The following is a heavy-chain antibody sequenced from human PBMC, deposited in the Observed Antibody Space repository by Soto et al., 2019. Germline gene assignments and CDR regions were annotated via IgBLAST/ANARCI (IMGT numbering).Heavy chain of an antibody. D-gene: IGHD6-19*01. Sequence: SETLSLTCTISGGSISVYYWSWIRQPAGQALEWIGRVYVTGTTYFNPSLKSRVTMSVDTSNNQVSLKLSSVTAADSAIYYCARDGEYTSGWYSFDSWGPGTLVTVSS. J-gene: IGHJ5*01. CDR2: VYVTGTT. CDR1: GGSISVYY. V-gene: IGHV4-4*07. CDR3: ARDGEYTSGWYSFDS.